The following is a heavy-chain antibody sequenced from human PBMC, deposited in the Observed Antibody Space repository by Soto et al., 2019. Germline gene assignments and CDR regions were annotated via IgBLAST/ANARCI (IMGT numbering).Heavy chain of an antibody. CDR3: VRRHVSATGIDWFDP. D-gene: IGHD6-13*01. CDR1: GYTFTGYG. Sequence: ASVKVSCKASGYTFTGYGIHWVRQAPGQRLEWMGWINAANGDTKYSPKFQGRVTITRDTSASTAYMELSSLRSEGTAVYYCVRRHVSATGIDWFDPWGQGTLVTVSS. CDR2: INAANGDT. V-gene: IGHV1-3*01. J-gene: IGHJ5*02.